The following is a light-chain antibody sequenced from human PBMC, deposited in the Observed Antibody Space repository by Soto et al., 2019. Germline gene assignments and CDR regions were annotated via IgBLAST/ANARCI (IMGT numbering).Light chain of an antibody. CDR2: DAS. V-gene: IGKV1-5*01. CDR3: QQYNSYPT. J-gene: IGKJ4*01. CDR1: QRVTTW. Sequence: DIQMTQSPSTLSASVGDRVTITCRASQRVTTWLAWYQQKPGQAPNLLIHDASTLEPGVPSRFRGSGSGTVFTLTISNLQPDDFATYYCQQYNSYPTFGGGTRWIS.